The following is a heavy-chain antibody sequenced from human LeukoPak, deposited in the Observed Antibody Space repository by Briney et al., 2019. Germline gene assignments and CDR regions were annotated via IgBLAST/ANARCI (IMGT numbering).Heavy chain of an antibody. CDR2: INPNSGGT. V-gene: IGHV1-2*02. Sequence: ASVKVSCKASGYTFTGYYMHWVRQAPGQGVEWMGWINPNSGGTNYAQKFQGRVTMTRDTSISTAYMELSRLRSDDTAVYYCAREGRGTTREVYGMDVWGQGTTVTVSS. D-gene: IGHD1-1*01. J-gene: IGHJ6*02. CDR1: GYTFTGYY. CDR3: AREGRGTTREVYGMDV.